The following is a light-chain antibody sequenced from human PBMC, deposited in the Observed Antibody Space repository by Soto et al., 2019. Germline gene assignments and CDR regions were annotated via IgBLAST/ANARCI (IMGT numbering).Light chain of an antibody. CDR1: QSIRRY. CDR2: AAS. CDR3: QQSYSTPRT. V-gene: IGKV1-39*01. J-gene: IGKJ1*01. Sequence: DTPMTQSPSSLSASVGDRVTITCRSIQSIRRYLNWYQQKPGKAPTLLIYAASSLQSGVTSRFSGSGSGTDFTLTILSLQPEDVATYYCQQSYSTPRTFGQGTKVEIK.